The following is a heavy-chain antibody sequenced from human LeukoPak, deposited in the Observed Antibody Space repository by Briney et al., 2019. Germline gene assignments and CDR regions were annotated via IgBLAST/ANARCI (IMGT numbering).Heavy chain of an antibody. CDR2: IYYSGST. CDR3: ARGQTADYYDSSGYYHFDY. J-gene: IGHJ4*02. Sequence: SETLSLTCTVSGGSISSSSYYWGWIRQPPGKGLEWIGSIYYSGSTYYNPSLKSRVTISVDTSKNQFSLKLSSVTAADTAVYYCARGQTADYYDSSGYYHFDYWGQGTLVTVSS. CDR1: GGSISSSSYY. D-gene: IGHD3-22*01. V-gene: IGHV4-39*01.